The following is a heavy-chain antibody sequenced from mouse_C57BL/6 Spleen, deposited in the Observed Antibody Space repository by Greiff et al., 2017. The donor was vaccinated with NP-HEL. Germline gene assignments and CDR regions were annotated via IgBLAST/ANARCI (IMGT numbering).Heavy chain of an antibody. Sequence: VQLKESGPELVKPGASVKMSCKASGYTFTDYNMHWVKQSHGKSLEWIGYINPNNGGTSYNQKFKGKATLTVNKSSSTAYMELRSLTSEDSAVYYCAREYYGNYFDYWGQGTTLTVSS. V-gene: IGHV1-22*01. D-gene: IGHD2-1*01. J-gene: IGHJ2*01. CDR3: AREYYGNYFDY. CDR1: GYTFTDYN. CDR2: INPNNGGT.